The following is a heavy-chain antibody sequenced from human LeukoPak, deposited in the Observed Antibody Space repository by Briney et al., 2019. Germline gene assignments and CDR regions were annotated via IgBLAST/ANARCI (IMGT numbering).Heavy chain of an antibody. CDR3: ATDSNPFDF. CDR1: GLTFNTYP. V-gene: IGHV3-23*01. J-gene: IGHJ4*02. Sequence: GGSLRLSCAASGLTFNTYPMAWVRQAPGKGLEWASRISGGGDTTYYTDSVKGRFTISRDNSKNTLFLQMNSLRAEDTAIYFCATDSNPFDFWGQGTLVTVSS. CDR2: ISGGGDTT. D-gene: IGHD6-13*01.